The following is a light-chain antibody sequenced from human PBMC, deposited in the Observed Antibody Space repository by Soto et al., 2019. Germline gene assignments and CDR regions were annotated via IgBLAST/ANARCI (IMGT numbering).Light chain of an antibody. CDR3: HQYDSWT. CDR2: DAS. CDR1: QSVSSN. V-gene: IGKV3D-15*01. Sequence: EIVMTQSPGTLSVSPGERATLSCRASQSVSSNLAWYQQKPGQAPRLLISDASTRATGIPDRFSGSGSGTDFTLTIRRLEPEDFAVYYCHQYDSWTFGQGTKVDI. J-gene: IGKJ1*01.